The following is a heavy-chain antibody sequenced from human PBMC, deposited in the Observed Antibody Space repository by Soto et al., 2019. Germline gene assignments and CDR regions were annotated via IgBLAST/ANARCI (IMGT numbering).Heavy chain of an antibody. CDR2: VYHAGAT. CDR3: VSQRTIFGVSHGVGVNV. V-gene: IGHV4-30-2*01. D-gene: IGHD3-3*01. CDR1: GGSISASDYT. Sequence: TLSFTCAVCGGSISASDYTWSWIRQPPWRGLEWIGSVYHAGATHYTPSLKNRLTMSLDKSKNQFSLDLTSVTAADTTFSYFVSQRTIFGVSHGVGVNVWGEGTTVNVS. J-gene: IGHJ6*02.